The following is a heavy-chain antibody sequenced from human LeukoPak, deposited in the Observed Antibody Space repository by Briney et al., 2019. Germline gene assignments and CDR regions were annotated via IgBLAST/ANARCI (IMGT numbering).Heavy chain of an antibody. V-gene: IGHV3-64*01. J-gene: IGHJ4*02. D-gene: IGHD1-20*01. CDR3: AWYNWNDVDY. CDR2: ISSNGGST. Sequence: GGSLRLSCAASGFTFSSYAMHWVRQAPGKGLEYVSAISSNGGSTYYANSVKGRFTISRDNSKNTLYLQMGSLRAEDMAVYYCAWYNWNDVDYWGQGTLVTVSS. CDR1: GFTFSSYA.